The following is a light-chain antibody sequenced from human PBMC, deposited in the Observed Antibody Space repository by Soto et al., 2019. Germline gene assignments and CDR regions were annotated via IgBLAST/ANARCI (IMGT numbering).Light chain of an antibody. Sequence: IPMTKSPSSLASSVGCIFTMSCRASQSISRYLNWYQLSPGKAPKLLIYGSSILQSGVPSRFSGSGSGTDFTLTISSLQPQDFATYCCQQTYNTSGTFGLGANV. CDR3: QQTYNTSGT. J-gene: IGKJ1*01. CDR2: GSS. V-gene: IGKV1-39*01. CDR1: QSISRY.